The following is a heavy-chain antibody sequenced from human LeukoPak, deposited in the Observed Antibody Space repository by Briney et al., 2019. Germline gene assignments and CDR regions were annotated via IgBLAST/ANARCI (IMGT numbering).Heavy chain of an antibody. CDR1: GFTFSSYA. V-gene: IGHV3-7*01. CDR2: IKQDGSEK. D-gene: IGHD3-9*01. Sequence: GGSLRLSCAASGFTFSSYAMSWVRQAPGKGLEWVANIKQDGSEKYYVDSAKGRFTISRDNAKNSLYLQMNSLRAEDTAVYYCARAYYDILTGYYTADYWGQGTLVTVSS. J-gene: IGHJ4*02. CDR3: ARAYYDILTGYYTADY.